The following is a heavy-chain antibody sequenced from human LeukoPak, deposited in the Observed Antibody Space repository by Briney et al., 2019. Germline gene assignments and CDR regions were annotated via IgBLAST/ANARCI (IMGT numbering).Heavy chain of an antibody. V-gene: IGHV3-11*01. CDR3: ARLGRNTMIVDA. CDR2: ISSSGSTK. Sequence: PGGSLRLSCAASGFTFSDYYMFWIRQAPGKGLEWISYISSSGSTKYYADSVKGRFTISRDNAKNSLYVQMNSLRAEDTAVYYCARLGRNTMIVDAWGQGTMVTVSS. CDR1: GFTFSDYY. D-gene: IGHD3-22*01. J-gene: IGHJ3*01.